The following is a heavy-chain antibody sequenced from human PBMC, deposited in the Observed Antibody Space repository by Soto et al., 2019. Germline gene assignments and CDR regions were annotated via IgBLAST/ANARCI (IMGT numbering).Heavy chain of an antibody. CDR2: ISGSGGST. CDR3: AKGILRDVYNP. V-gene: IGHV3-23*01. D-gene: IGHD3-10*01. J-gene: IGHJ4*02. CDR1: GFTFSSYA. Sequence: EVQLLESGGGLVQPGGSLRLSFAASGFTFSSYAMSWVRQAPGKGLEWVSAISGSGGSTYYADSVKGRFTISRDNSKNTLYLQMNSLRADDTSVYYCAKGILRDVYNPWGQGTLVTVSS.